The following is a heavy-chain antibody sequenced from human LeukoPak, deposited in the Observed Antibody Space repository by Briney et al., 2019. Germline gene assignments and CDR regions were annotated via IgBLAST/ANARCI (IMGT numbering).Heavy chain of an antibody. J-gene: IGHJ4*02. CDR2: INDNGGQR. V-gene: IGHV3-23*01. CDR3: AKTQWKVGATDYFDY. D-gene: IGHD1-26*01. CDR1: GFAFNNYA. Sequence: PGGSLRLSCAASGFAFNNYAMTWVRQAPGKGLEWVSNINDNGGQRHYADSVKGRFTISRDNSKNTLCLQMDSLRAEDTAVYYCAKTQWKVGATDYFDYWGQGILVTVSS.